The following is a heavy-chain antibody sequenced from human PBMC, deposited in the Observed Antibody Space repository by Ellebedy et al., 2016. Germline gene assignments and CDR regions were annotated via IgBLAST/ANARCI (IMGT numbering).Heavy chain of an antibody. J-gene: IGHJ4*02. CDR3: ARGGREMAAIGTN. Sequence: GGSLRLSCAASGFTFSSHWMHWVRQPPGKGLVWVSRIDAAGRTTNYADSMKGRFTVSRDNAKNPVFMQMNSLRAEDTGLYYCARGGREMAAIGTNWGQGTLVTVSS. CDR2: IDAAGRTT. CDR1: GFTFSSHW. V-gene: IGHV3-74*01. D-gene: IGHD5-24*01.